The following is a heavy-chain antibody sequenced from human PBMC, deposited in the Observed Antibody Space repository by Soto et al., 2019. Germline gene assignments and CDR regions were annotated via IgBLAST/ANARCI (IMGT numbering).Heavy chain of an antibody. J-gene: IGHJ4*02. CDR1: GFTFSSYA. V-gene: IGHV3-23*01. CDR3: ARDYNWSPFDY. CDR2: ISGSGGST. Sequence: PGGSLRLSCAASGFTFSSYAMSWVRQAPGKGLEWVSAISGSGGSTYYAESVKGRFTISRDNSKNTLYLQMNSLRSEDTAVYYCARDYNWSPFDYWGQGTQVTVSS. D-gene: IGHD1-20*01.